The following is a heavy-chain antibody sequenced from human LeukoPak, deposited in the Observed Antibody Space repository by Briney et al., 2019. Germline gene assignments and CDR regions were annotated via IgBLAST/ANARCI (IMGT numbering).Heavy chain of an antibody. Sequence: SETLSLTCTVSGGSISSYYWSWIRQPPGKGLEWIGYIYYSGSTNYNPSLKSRVTISVDTSKNQFSLKLSSVTAADTAVYYCARGGDYCGMDVWGQGTTVTVSS. CDR3: ARGGDYCGMDV. J-gene: IGHJ6*02. D-gene: IGHD3-16*01. V-gene: IGHV4-59*01. CDR2: IYYSGST. CDR1: GGSISSYY.